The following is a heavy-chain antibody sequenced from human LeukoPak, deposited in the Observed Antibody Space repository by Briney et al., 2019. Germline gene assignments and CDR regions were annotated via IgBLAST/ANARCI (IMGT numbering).Heavy chain of an antibody. CDR3: ARVHMGDNWFDP. J-gene: IGHJ5*02. CDR1: GYTFTAYY. Sequence: ASVKVSCKASGYTFTAYYMHWVRQAPGQGLEWMGKINPSGGTTSYAQKFQGRVTMTRDTSTSTVYMELSSLRSEDTAVYYCARVHMGDNWFDPWGQGTLVTVSS. D-gene: IGHD2-21*01. CDR2: INPSGGTT. V-gene: IGHV1-46*03.